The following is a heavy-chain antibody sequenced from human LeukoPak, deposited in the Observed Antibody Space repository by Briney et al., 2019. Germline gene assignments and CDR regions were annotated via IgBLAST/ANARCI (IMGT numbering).Heavy chain of an antibody. CDR1: GGSISSYY. CDR3: AREGTAGTNLNWFDP. CDR2: ISYSGST. J-gene: IGHJ5*02. Sequence: PSETLSLTCTVSGGSISSYYWSWIRQPPGKGLEWIGYISYSGSTNFNPSLKSRVTISVDTSKNQFSLKLSSVTAADTTVYYCAREGTAGTNLNWFDPWGQGTLVTVSS. V-gene: IGHV4-59*01. D-gene: IGHD1-1*01.